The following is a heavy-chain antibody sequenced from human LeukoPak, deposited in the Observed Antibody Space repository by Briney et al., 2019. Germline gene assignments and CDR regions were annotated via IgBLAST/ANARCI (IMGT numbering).Heavy chain of an antibody. D-gene: IGHD6-19*01. CDR2: IYYTGST. Sequence: SETLSLTCTVSGGSVSGYYWFWIRQPPGKGLEYIGYIYYTGSTNYNPSLKSRVTISVDTSKNQFSLKLTSVTAADTAVYYCARVGYSGGWYADYWGQGTLVTVSS. J-gene: IGHJ4*02. CDR1: GGSVSGYY. V-gene: IGHV4-59*02. CDR3: ARVGYSGGWYADY.